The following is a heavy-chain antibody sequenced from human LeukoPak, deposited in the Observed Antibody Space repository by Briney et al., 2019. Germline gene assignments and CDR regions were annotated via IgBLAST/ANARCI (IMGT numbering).Heavy chain of an antibody. Sequence: GGSLRLSCAASGFTFSSYAMSWVRQAPGKGLEWVSAISGSGGSTYYADSVKGRFTISRDNSKNTLYLQMNGLRAEDTAVYYCAKGCSCYSAAFDYWGQGTLVTVSS. CDR1: GFTFSSYA. J-gene: IGHJ4*02. D-gene: IGHD2-15*01. V-gene: IGHV3-23*01. CDR3: AKGCSCYSAAFDY. CDR2: ISGSGGST.